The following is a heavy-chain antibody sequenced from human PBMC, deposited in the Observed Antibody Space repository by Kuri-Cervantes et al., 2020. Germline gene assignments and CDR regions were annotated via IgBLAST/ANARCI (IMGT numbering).Heavy chain of an antibody. CDR1: GFTVSSNY. Sequence: GESLKISCAASGFTVSSNYMSWVRQAPGKGLEWVSSISSSSYIYYADSVKGRFTISRDNAKNSLYLQMNSLRAEDTAVYYCARDTYGSGSAYYYYYGMDVWGQGTTVTVSS. D-gene: IGHD3-10*01. CDR2: ISSSSYI. V-gene: IGHV3-69-1*01. CDR3: ARDTYGSGSAYYYYYGMDV. J-gene: IGHJ6*02.